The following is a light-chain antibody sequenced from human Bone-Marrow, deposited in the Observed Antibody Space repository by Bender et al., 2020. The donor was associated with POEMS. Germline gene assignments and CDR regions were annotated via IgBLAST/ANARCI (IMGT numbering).Light chain of an antibody. J-gene: IGLJ1*01. V-gene: IGLV2-23*02. Sequence: QSALTQPASVSASPGQSITISCTGTSSDVGNYNLVSWYQQHPGKVPKLLIYEVTKRPSGFSNRFSGSEFGNTASLTISGLQPEDEADYYCCSYAGTATYVFGPGTAVPVL. CDR1: SSDVGNYNL. CDR2: EVT. CDR3: CSYAGTATYV.